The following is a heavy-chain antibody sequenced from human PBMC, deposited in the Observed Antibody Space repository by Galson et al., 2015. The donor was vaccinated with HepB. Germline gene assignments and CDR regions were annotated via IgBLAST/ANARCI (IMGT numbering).Heavy chain of an antibody. J-gene: IGHJ4*02. CDR3: ARRGGRRDEDN. V-gene: IGHV3-48*01. Sequence: SLRLSCAASGFTFSSYSMNWVRQAPGRGLEWVSYISSSGSSKTYADSVEGRFTISRDNVKNLLYLQMNSLRAEDTALYYCARRGGRRDEDNWGQGTLVTVPS. CDR1: GFTFSSYS. CDR2: ISSSGSSK. D-gene: IGHD5-24*01.